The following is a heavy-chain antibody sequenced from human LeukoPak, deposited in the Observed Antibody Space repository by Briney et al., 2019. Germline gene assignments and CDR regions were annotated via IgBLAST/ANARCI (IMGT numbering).Heavy chain of an antibody. J-gene: IGHJ4*02. D-gene: IGHD1-26*01. CDR3: ARDIGGSYTAIDY. Sequence: GGSLRLSCTASGFAFDEHGMSWVRHVPGKGLEWVSGINWSGGSTGYADPLRGRFTISRDNAKNSLYLQMDSLRAEDTAVYYCARDIGGSYTAIDYWGQGTLVTVSS. CDR1: GFAFDEHG. V-gene: IGHV3-20*04. CDR2: INWSGGST.